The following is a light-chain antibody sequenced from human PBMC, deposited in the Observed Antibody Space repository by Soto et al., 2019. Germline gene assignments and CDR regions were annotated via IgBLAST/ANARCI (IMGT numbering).Light chain of an antibody. CDR2: DAS. V-gene: IGKV3-11*01. J-gene: IGKJ1*01. CDR3: QQRSNWPLT. CDR1: QSVSSY. Sequence: EIVLTPSPATLSLSPVERATLSCRASQSVSSYLAWYQQKPGQAPRLLIYDASNRATGIPARFSGSGSGTDFTLTISSLEPEDFAVYYCQQRSNWPLTFGQGTKVDIK.